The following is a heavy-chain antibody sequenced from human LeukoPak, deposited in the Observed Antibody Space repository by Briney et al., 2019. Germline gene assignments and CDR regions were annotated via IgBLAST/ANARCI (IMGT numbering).Heavy chain of an antibody. CDR1: GGSFSGYY. CDR2: INHSGST. CDR3: ARLEYGGPMAFDI. V-gene: IGHV4-34*01. D-gene: IGHD4-23*01. Sequence: SETLSPTCAVYGGSFSGYYWSWIRQPPGKGLEWIGEINHSGSTNYNPSLKSRVTISVDTSKNQFSLKLSSVTAADTAVYYCARLEYGGPMAFDIWGQGTMVTVSS. J-gene: IGHJ3*02.